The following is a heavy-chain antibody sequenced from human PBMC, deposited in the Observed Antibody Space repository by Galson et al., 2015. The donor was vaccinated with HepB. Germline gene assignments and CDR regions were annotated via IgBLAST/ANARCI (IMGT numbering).Heavy chain of an antibody. D-gene: IGHD5-12*01. CDR1: GFTFSSYS. CDR2: ISSSSSTK. Sequence: SLRLSCAASGFTFSSYSLNWVRQAPGKGLEWVSYISSSSSTKYYADSVMGRFTISRDNAKNSLYLQMNSLRAEDTAVYYCALSEYSGHLTWGQGTPVTVSS. J-gene: IGHJ5*02. V-gene: IGHV3-48*01. CDR3: ALSEYSGHLT.